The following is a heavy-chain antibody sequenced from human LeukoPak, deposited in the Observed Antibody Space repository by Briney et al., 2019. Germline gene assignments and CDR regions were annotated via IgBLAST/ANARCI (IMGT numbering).Heavy chain of an antibody. V-gene: IGHV3-49*04. CDR1: GFTFGDHA. CDR2: IRSNAYRGTT. Sequence: GGSLRLSCTGSGFTFGDHAMSWVRQAPGKGLEWVGFIRSNAYRGTTEYAASVKVRFTISRDDSASNAYLQMNSLKAEDTAVYYCARERVQVRTHNVMDLWGQGTTVTVSS. CDR3: ARERVQVRTHNVMDL. D-gene: IGHD1-1*01. J-gene: IGHJ6*02.